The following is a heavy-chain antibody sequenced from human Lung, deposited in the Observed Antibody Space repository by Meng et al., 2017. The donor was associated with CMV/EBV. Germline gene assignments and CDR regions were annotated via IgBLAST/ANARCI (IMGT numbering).Heavy chain of an antibody. CDR2: IPHRASS. D-gene: IGHD3-10*01. CDR3: LRRSGGSV. J-gene: IGHJ1*01. V-gene: IGHV4-4*02. CDR1: GDSITNHNW. Sequence: QVQLGVSGPARVKPSDTLSLTCAVSGDSITNHNWWAWVRQPPGKGLEWIGEIPHRASSAYNPSLKSRVSMSIDKSKNQFSLKLTSVTAADTAVYHCLRRSGGSVWGQGTLVTVSS.